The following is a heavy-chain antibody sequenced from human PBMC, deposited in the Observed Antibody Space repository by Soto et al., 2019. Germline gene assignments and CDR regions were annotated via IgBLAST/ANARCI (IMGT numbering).Heavy chain of an antibody. V-gene: IGHV4-39*02. J-gene: IGHJ4*02. D-gene: IGHD3-10*01. CDR1: GGSISIGTDY. CDR3: AREALPTGASYYFDY. CDR2: IHYSGST. Sequence: SETLSLTCDVSGGSISIGTDYWGWIRQPPGKGLEWIGNIHYSGSTNYNPSLKSRLSISVDTSKNQFSLKLSSVTAADTAVYYCAREALPTGASYYFDYWGQGTLVTVSS.